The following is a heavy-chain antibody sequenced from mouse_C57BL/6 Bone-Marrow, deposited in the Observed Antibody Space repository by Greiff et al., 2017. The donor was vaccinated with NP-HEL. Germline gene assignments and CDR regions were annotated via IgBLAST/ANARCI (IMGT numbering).Heavy chain of an antibody. J-gene: IGHJ1*03. V-gene: IGHV1-26*01. Sequence: EVQLHQSGPELVKPGASVKISCKASGYTFTDYYMNWVKQSHGKSLEWIGDINPNNGGTSYNQKFKGKATLTVDKSSSTAYMELRSLTSEDSAVYYCAREDGYYLYWYFDVWGTGTTVTVSS. CDR2: INPNNGGT. CDR1: GYTFTDYY. CDR3: AREDGYYLYWYFDV. D-gene: IGHD2-3*01.